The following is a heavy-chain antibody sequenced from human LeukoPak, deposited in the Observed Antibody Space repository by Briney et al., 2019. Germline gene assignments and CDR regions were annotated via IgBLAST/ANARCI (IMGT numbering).Heavy chain of an antibody. CDR3: ARVLAGTPSFDY. J-gene: IGHJ4*02. CDR1: GFTSSSYW. V-gene: IGHV3-7*01. D-gene: IGHD2-15*01. CDR2: IKQDGSEK. Sequence: GGSLRLSCAASGFTSSSYWMSWVRQAPGKGLEWVANIKQDGSEKYYVDSVKGRFTISRDNAKNSLYLQMNSLRAEDTAVYYCARVLAGTPSFDYWGQGTLVTVSS.